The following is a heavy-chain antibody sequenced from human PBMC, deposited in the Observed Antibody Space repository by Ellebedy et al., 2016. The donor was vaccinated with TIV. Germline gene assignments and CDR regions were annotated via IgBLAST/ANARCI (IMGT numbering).Heavy chain of an antibody. CDR3: AKGRFAPGDP. V-gene: IGHV3-23*01. J-gene: IGHJ5*02. Sequence: SVKGRFTISRDNSKNTLYVQMNSLRAEDTAVYYCAKGRFAPGDPWGQGTLVTVSS. D-gene: IGHD3-3*01.